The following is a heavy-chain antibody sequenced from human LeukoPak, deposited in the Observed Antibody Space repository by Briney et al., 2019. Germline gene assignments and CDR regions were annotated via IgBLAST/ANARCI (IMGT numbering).Heavy chain of an antibody. CDR3: ARGRMSAAGAGNWFDP. Sequence: QSGGSLRLSCAASGFTFSDYAMGWVRQAPGKGLEWVSIISGGGGTTFYADSVRGRFSISRDNSKNALYLQMSSLRAEDTAIYYCARGRMSAAGAGNWFDPWGQGTLVTVSS. CDR1: GFTFSDYA. CDR2: ISGGGGTT. D-gene: IGHD6-13*01. J-gene: IGHJ5*02. V-gene: IGHV3-23*01.